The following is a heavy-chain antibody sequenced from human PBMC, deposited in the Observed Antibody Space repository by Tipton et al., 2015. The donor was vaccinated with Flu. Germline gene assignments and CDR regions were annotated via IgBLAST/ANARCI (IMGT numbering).Heavy chain of an antibody. D-gene: IGHD1-26*01. V-gene: IGHV4-34*01. CDR3: ARPLLGLLLAFDV. CDR2: INHSGTV. Sequence: TLSLTCAVYGGSFSGYYWTWIRQPPGKGLEWIGQINHSGTVDYNPSLKSRATISIDTSKKQFSLKLKSVTAADTAVYYCARPLLGLLLAFDVWGQGTMVPVSS. CDR1: GGSFSGYY. J-gene: IGHJ3*01.